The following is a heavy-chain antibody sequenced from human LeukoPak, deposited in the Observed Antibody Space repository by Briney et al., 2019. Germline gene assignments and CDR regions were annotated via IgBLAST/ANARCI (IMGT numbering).Heavy chain of an antibody. Sequence: PSQTLSLTCNVSGASISNYYWGWIRQPPGKGLEWIGSIYHSGTTYSGSTYYNPSLKSRVTISLDTSKNQFSLKVGSMTAADTAVYYCARAGGYGLIDYWGQGTMVTVSS. CDR1: GASISNYY. V-gene: IGHV4-39*07. D-gene: IGHD5-18*01. CDR2: IYHSGTTYSGST. J-gene: IGHJ4*02. CDR3: ARAGGYGLIDY.